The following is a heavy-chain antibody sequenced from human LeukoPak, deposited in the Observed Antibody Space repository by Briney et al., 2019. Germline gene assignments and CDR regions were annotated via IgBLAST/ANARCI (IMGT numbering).Heavy chain of an antibody. CDR2: IYTSGST. J-gene: IGHJ4*02. CDR3: AKVDWREYNFDS. CDR1: GNSISSGDNY. D-gene: IGHD3/OR15-3a*01. V-gene: IGHV4-61*02. Sequence: PSQTLSLTCTVSGNSISSGDNYWSWIRQPAGKGLEWIGRIYTSGSTNYNPSLKSRVTISGDTSKNQFSLRLSSVTAADTAVYYCAKVDWREYNFDSWGQGALVTVSS.